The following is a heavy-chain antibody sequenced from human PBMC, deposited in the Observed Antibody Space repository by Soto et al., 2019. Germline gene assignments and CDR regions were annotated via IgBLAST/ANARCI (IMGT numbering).Heavy chain of an antibody. Sequence: QVQLQESGPGLVKPSQTLSLICTVSGGSINSGGYYWSWIRQHPGKGLEWIGYIYYSGSTYYNPFLRSRVTISAGASQNQVSLKLSSATAAQTAVYFCAGAYRQSGYSSSWVFDSWGQGTLVNLSS. CDR2: IYYSGST. D-gene: IGHD6-13*01. CDR1: GGSINSGGYY. V-gene: IGHV4-31*03. CDR3: AGAYRQSGYSSSWVFDS. J-gene: IGHJ4*02.